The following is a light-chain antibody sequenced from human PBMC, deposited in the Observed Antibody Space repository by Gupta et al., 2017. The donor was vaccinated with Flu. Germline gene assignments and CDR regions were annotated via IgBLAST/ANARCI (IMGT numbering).Light chain of an antibody. CDR3: ETWDSSLSAAV. Sequence: QSVLAQPPSVSAAPGQKVTISCSGSSSNIGRNYVSWYQHLPRTAPKLLISENDMRPSGIPDRFSGSKSGTSATLGIXGXQTGDEXDYYCETWDSSLSAAVFGGGTKLTVL. CDR1: SSNIGRNY. J-gene: IGLJ3*02. CDR2: END. V-gene: IGLV1-51*02.